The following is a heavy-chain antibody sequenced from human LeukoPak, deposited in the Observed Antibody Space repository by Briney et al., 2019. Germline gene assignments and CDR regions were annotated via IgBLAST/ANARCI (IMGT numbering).Heavy chain of an antibody. V-gene: IGHV1-69*13. D-gene: IGHD3-3*01. CDR3: ARVVSREYYDFWSGAYYYYGMDV. Sequence: SVKVSCKASGGTFSSYAISWVRQAPGQGLEWMGGIIPIFGTANYAQKFQGRVTITADESTSTAYMELSSLRSEDTAVYYRARVVSREYYDFWSGAYYYYGMDVWGQGTTVTVSS. CDR2: IIPIFGTA. CDR1: GGTFSSYA. J-gene: IGHJ6*02.